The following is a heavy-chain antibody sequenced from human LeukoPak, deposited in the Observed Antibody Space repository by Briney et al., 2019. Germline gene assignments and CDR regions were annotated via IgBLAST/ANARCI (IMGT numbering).Heavy chain of an antibody. Sequence: PGGSLRLSCAASGFTFSSYAMSWVRQAPGKGLEWVSAISSSGINTYYADSVKGRFTISRDNSKNTLYLQMNSLMNSLRAEDTAVYYCEKDGGDILPGQPHGWYFDLWAVVPWSLSPQ. CDR2: ISSSGINT. CDR3: EKDGGDILPGQPHGWYFDL. J-gene: IGHJ2*01. V-gene: IGHV3-23*01. D-gene: IGHD3-9*01. CDR1: GFTFSSYA.